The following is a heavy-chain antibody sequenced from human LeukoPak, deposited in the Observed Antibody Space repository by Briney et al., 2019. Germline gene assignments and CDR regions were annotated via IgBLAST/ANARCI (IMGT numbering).Heavy chain of an antibody. J-gene: IGHJ4*02. D-gene: IGHD2-15*01. CDR3: ARFKWYFDY. V-gene: IGHV4-59*13. Sequence: PSETLSLTCTVSGGSISSYYWSWIRQPPGKGLEWIGYIYYSGSTNYNPSLKSRVTISVGTSKNQFSLKLSSVTAADTAVYYCARFKWYFDYWGQGTLVTVSS. CDR1: GGSISSYY. CDR2: IYYSGST.